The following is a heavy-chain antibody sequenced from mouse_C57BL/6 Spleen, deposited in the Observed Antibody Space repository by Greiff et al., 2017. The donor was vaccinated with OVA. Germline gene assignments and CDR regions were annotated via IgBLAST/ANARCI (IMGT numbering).Heavy chain of an antibody. CDR2: IRSKSNNYAT. Sequence: EVKVEESGGGLVQPKGSLKLSCAASGFSFNTYAMNWVRQAPGKGLEWVARIRSKSNNYATYYADSVKDRFTISRADSESMLYLQMNNLKTEDTAMYYCVRHEGVRHWYFDVWGTGTTVTVSA. CDR3: VRHEGVRHWYFDV. J-gene: IGHJ1*03. D-gene: IGHD2-14*01. V-gene: IGHV10-1*01. CDR1: GFSFNTYA.